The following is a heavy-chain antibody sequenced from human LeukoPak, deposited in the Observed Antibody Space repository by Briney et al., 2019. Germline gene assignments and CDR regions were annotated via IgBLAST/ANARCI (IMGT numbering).Heavy chain of an antibody. J-gene: IGHJ4*02. CDR2: LIPILGLA. Sequence: ASVKVSCKASGGTFSSYTVTWVRQAPGQGLEWMGRLIPILGLANYAQKYQGRVTIIADKSTTTAYMELSSLRSEDTAVYYCAGAYYYDSSGYHNDYWGQGTLVTVSS. V-gene: IGHV1-69*02. CDR3: AGAYYYDSSGYHNDY. CDR1: GGTFSSYT. D-gene: IGHD3-22*01.